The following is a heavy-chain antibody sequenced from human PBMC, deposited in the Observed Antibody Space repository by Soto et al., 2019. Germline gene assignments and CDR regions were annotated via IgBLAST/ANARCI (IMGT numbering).Heavy chain of an antibody. V-gene: IGHV3-30*18. CDR3: AKDWFGELSPNY. J-gene: IGHJ4*02. CDR2: ISYDGSNK. D-gene: IGHD3-10*01. CDR1: GFTFSSYG. Sequence: GGSLSLSCAASGFTFSSYGMHWVRQAPGKGLEWVAVISYDGSNKYYADSVKGRFTISRDNSKNTLYLQMNSLRAEDTAVYYCAKDWFGELSPNYWGQGTLVTVSS.